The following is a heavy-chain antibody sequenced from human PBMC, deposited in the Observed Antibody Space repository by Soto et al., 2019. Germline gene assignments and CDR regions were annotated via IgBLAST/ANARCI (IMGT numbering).Heavy chain of an antibody. CDR3: ARSEDGLTIMTTPKNPHGTDV. J-gene: IGHJ6*02. Sequence: QVQLVQSGAEVKQPGSSVRVSCQAFGGTFNRHTITWVRQAPGQGLEWMGGFIPIYRSTNYAQKFQSRITITTDTSTNTASMELRSLRSDDTAIYYCARSEDGLTIMTTPKNPHGTDVWGQGTRVMVSS. CDR2: FIPIYRST. D-gene: IGHD3-16*01. CDR1: GGTFNRHT. V-gene: IGHV1-69*06.